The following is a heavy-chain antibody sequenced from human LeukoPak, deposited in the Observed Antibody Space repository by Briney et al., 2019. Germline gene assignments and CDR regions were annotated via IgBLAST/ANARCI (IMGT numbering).Heavy chain of an antibody. D-gene: IGHD2-2*01. CDR3: ARLKCSSTSCADAFDI. V-gene: IGHV3-21*01. Sequence: GGSLRLSCAASGFTFSSYSMNWVRQAPGKGLEWVSSISSSSSYIYYADSVKGRFTISRDNAKNSLYLQVNSLRAEDTAVYYCARLKCSSTSCADAFDIWGQGTMVTVSS. J-gene: IGHJ3*02. CDR2: ISSSSSYI. CDR1: GFTFSSYS.